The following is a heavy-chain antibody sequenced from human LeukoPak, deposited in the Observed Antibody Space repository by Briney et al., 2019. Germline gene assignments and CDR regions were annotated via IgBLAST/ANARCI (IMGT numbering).Heavy chain of an antibody. Sequence: PGGSLRLSCAASGFTFSSYGMHWVRQAPGKGLEWVAVISYDGSNKYYADSVKGRFTISRDNSKNTLYLQMNSLRAEDTAVYYCAKDSTGMTDYWGQGTLVTVSS. CDR1: GFTFSSYG. CDR2: ISYDGSNK. J-gene: IGHJ4*02. V-gene: IGHV3-30*18. CDR3: AKDSTGMTDY.